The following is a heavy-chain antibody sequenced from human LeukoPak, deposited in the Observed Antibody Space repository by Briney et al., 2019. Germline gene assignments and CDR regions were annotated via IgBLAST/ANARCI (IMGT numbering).Heavy chain of an antibody. Sequence: PGGSLRLSCAASGFTFSSYGMHWVRQAPGKGLEWVAFIRYDGSNKYYADSVKGRFTISRDNSKNTLYLQMNSLRAEDTAVYYCAKEGGYYYGSGARYYYYMDVWGKGTTVTISS. D-gene: IGHD3-10*01. J-gene: IGHJ6*03. CDR3: AKEGGYYYGSGARYYYYMDV. CDR1: GFTFSSYG. V-gene: IGHV3-30*02. CDR2: IRYDGSNK.